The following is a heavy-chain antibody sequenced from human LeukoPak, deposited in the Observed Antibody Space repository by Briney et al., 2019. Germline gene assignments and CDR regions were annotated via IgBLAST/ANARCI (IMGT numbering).Heavy chain of an antibody. J-gene: IGHJ6*03. CDR2: INHSGST. Sequence: SETLSLTCAVYGGSFSGYYWSWIRQPPGKGLEWIGEINHSGSTNYNPSLKSRVTISVDTSKNQFSLKLSSVTAADTAVYYCAPEGLRPPAAGKSYYMDVWGKGTTVTVSS. V-gene: IGHV4-34*01. CDR1: GGSFSGYY. D-gene: IGHD6-13*01. CDR3: APEGLRPPAAGKSYYMDV.